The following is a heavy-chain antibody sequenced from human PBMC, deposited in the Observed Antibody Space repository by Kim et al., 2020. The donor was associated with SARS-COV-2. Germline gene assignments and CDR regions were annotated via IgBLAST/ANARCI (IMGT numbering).Heavy chain of an antibody. D-gene: IGHD3-10*01. CDR3: RGSGSYSYYYYGMDV. Sequence: SETLSLTCTVSGGSISSSSYYWGWIRQPPGKGLEWIGSIYYSGSTYYNPSLKSRVTISVDTSKNQFSLKLSSVTAADTAVYYCRGSGSYSYYYYGMDVWGQGTTVTVSS. V-gene: IGHV4-39*01. CDR2: IYYSGST. CDR1: GGSISSSSYY. J-gene: IGHJ6*02.